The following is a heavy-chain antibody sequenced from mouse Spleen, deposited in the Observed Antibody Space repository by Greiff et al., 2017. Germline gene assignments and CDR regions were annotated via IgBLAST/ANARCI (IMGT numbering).Heavy chain of an antibody. V-gene: IGHV1-64*01. Sequence: QVQLKESGAELVKPGASVKLSCKASGYTFTSYWMHWVKQRPGQGLEWIGMIHPNSGSTNYNEKFKSKATLTVDKSSSTAYMQLSSLTSEDSAVYYCARPSSSGYVGYFDYWGQGTTLTVSS. CDR3: ARPSSSGYVGYFDY. CDR2: IHPNSGST. D-gene: IGHD3-1*01. CDR1: GYTFTSYW. J-gene: IGHJ2*01.